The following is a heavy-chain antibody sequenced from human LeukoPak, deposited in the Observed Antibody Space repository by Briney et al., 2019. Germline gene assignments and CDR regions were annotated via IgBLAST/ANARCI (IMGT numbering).Heavy chain of an antibody. CDR1: GGSFSGYY. D-gene: IGHD4-23*01. J-gene: IGHJ4*02. CDR2: INHSGST. CDR3: ARLRWGFDY. Sequence: PSETLSLTCAVYGGSFSGYYWSWIRQPPGKGLEWIGEINHSGSTNYNPSLKSRVTISVDTSKNQFSLKLSSVTAADTAVYYCARLRWGFDYWGQGTLVTVSS. V-gene: IGHV4-34*01.